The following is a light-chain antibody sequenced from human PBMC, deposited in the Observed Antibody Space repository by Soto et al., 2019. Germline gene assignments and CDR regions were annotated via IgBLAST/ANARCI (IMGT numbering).Light chain of an antibody. V-gene: IGKV3-20*01. CDR3: QQYGSSPWT. CDR2: GAS. J-gene: IGKJ1*01. Sequence: EIVLTQSPGTLSLSPGERATLSCRASQSVSSSFLAWYQQKPAQAPRLLIYGASSRATGIPDRFSGSWSGTDFTLTISRLEPEDFAIYYCQQYGSSPWTFGQETKVEIK. CDR1: QSVSSSF.